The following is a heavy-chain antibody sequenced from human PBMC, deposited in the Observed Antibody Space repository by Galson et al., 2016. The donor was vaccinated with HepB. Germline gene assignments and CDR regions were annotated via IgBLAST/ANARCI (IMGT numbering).Heavy chain of an antibody. V-gene: IGHV1-46*01. J-gene: IGHJ4*02. CDR3: ARYGSGSFDF. Sequence: SVKVSCKASGYTFTNHYIHWVRQAPGQGLEWMGIINPSGGTIRYAQKFQGRVTMTRDTSTSTVYMELSSLRSEDTAVFYCARYGSGSFDFWGQGTLVTVSS. CDR2: INPSGGTI. D-gene: IGHD3-10*01. CDR1: GYTFTNHY.